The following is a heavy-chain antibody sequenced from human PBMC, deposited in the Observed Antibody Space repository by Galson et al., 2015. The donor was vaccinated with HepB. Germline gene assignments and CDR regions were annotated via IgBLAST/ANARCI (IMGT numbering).Heavy chain of an antibody. Sequence: SVKVSCKASGGTFSSYAISWVRQAPGQGLEWMGGIIPIFGTANYAQKFQGRVTITADESTSTAYMELSSLRSEDTAVYYCARTLLRYSDSPYYYYMDVWGKGTTVTVSS. D-gene: IGHD3-9*01. J-gene: IGHJ6*03. CDR3: ARTLLRYSDSPYYYYMDV. CDR2: IIPIFGTA. CDR1: GGTFSSYA. V-gene: IGHV1-69*13.